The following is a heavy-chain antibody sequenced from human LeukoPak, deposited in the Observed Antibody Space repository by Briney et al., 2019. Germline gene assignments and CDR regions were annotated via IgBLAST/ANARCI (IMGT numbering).Heavy chain of an antibody. Sequence: ASVKASCKASGYTFTGYYIQWVRQAPGQGLEWMGWVNPNSGGTKYAQKFQGRVTMTRDTSISTAYVELSRLRSDDTAIYYCARVAVAGTFEYYFDYWGQGSLVIVSS. J-gene: IGHJ4*02. CDR1: GYTFTGYY. V-gene: IGHV1-2*02. CDR3: ARVAVAGTFEYYFDY. CDR2: VNPNSGGT. D-gene: IGHD6-19*01.